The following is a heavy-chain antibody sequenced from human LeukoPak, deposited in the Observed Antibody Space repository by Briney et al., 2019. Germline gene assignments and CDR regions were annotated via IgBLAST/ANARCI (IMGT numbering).Heavy chain of an antibody. Sequence: ASVTVSCKSSGYTFSGYYMHWVRQAPGQGLESMGWIKSNSGARNYAPKFQGRVTFSRDNSISTAYMELSSLRSDDTAIYYCARGRGGATTGFDHWGQGTLVTVSS. J-gene: IGHJ4*02. D-gene: IGHD1-26*01. CDR2: IKSNSGAR. V-gene: IGHV1-2*02. CDR1: GYTFSGYY. CDR3: ARGRGGATTGFDH.